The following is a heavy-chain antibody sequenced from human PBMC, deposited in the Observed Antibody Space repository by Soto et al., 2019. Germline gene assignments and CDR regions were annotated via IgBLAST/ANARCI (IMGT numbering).Heavy chain of an antibody. CDR3: ARSPRSSPYFDY. Sequence: PGESLKISCQCSGYTFSNFWIGWVRQLPGKGLEWMGIIYPGDHETRYSPSFHGKVTISADKSINTAYLQWNSLEASDTAFYFCARSPRSSPYFDYWGQGALVPSPQ. CDR2: IYPGDHET. CDR1: GYTFSNFW. J-gene: IGHJ4*02. V-gene: IGHV5-51*01. D-gene: IGHD6-13*01.